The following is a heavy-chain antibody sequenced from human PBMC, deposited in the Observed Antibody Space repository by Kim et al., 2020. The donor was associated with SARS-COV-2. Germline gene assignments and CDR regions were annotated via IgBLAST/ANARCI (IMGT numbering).Heavy chain of an antibody. D-gene: IGHD6-13*01. CDR3: ARSGSSNDFDY. CDR2: T. J-gene: IGHJ4*02. V-gene: IGHV4-34*01. Sequence: TNYNPSLKSRVTISVDTSKNQFSLKLSSVTAADTAVYYCARSGSSNDFDYWGQGTLVTVSS.